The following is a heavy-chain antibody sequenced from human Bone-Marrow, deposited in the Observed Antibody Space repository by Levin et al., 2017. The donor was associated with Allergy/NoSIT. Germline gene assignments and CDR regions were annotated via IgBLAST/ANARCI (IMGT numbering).Heavy chain of an antibody. D-gene: IGHD2-2*01. CDR2: ISWNSGSI. CDR1: GFTFDDYA. J-gene: IGHJ3*02. CDR3: AKDIVRGRGGQNNCSSTSLCYSGAFDS. V-gene: IGHV3-9*01. Sequence: LSLTCAASGFTFDDYAMHWVRQAPGKGLEWVSGISWNSGSIGYADSVKGRFTISRDNAKNSLYLQMNSLRAEDTALYYCAKDIVRGRGGQNNCSSTSLCYSGAFDSWGQGTMVTVSS.